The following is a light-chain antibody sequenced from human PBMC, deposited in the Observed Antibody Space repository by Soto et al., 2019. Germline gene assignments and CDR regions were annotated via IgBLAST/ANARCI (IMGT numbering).Light chain of an antibody. V-gene: IGLV2-14*01. Sequence: QSALTQPASVSGSPGQSITISCTGTSSDVGHSNFVSWYQHHPAKAPKLMIYGVSNRPSGVSNRFSGFKSGNTASLTISGLQAEDEADYYCTSYTSINTLVFGGGTKLTVL. CDR1: SSDVGHSNF. CDR2: GVS. J-gene: IGLJ2*01. CDR3: TSYTSINTLV.